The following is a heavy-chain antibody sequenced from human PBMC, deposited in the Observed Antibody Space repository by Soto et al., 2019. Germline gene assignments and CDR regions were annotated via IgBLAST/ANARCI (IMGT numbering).Heavy chain of an antibody. V-gene: IGHV3-21*01. Sequence: GVTLRLSCAASGFTFSSYSMNWIRQAPGKGLEWASSISSSSGYIYYADSVKGRFTISRDNAKNSLYLQMNSLRAEDTAVYYCARDLAVVAAIVNYYYYGMDVWGQGTTVTVSS. CDR3: ARDLAVVAAIVNYYYYGMDV. CDR2: ISSSSGYI. J-gene: IGHJ6*02. CDR1: GFTFSSYS. D-gene: IGHD2-15*01.